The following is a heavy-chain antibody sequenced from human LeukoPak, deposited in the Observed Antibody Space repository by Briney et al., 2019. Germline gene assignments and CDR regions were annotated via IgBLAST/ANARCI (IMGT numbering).Heavy chain of an antibody. V-gene: IGHV6-1*01. J-gene: IGHJ5*02. D-gene: IGHD6-19*01. CDR3: ARGSGWNNWFDP. CDR2: TYYRSKWYN. Sequence: SQTLSLTCAICGDSVSSNSAAWNWIRQSPSRGLEWLGRTYYRSKWYNDYAVKSRITINPDTSKNQFSLQLNSVTPEDTAVYYCARGSGWNNWFDPWGQGTLVTVSS. CDR1: GDSVSSNSAA.